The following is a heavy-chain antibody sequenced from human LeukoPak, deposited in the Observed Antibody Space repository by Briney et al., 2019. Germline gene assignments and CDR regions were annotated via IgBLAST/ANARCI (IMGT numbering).Heavy chain of an antibody. D-gene: IGHD3-9*01. CDR1: GGTFSSYA. CDR2: IIPIFGTT. J-gene: IGHJ6*04. CDR3: ARALTGGTYYDILTGYYPYYYYYGMDV. V-gene: IGHV1-69*01. Sequence: SVKVSCKVSGGTFSSYAISWVRHAPGQGLEWMGAIIPIFGTTNYTQKIQGRVTITADESTSTAYMELSSLRSEDTAVYYCARALTGGTYYDILTGYYPYYYYYGMDVWGKGTTVTVSS.